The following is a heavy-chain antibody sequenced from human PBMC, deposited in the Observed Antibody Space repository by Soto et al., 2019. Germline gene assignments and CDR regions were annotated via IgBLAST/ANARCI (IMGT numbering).Heavy chain of an antibody. Sequence: NASETLSLTCTVSGGSISSYYWSWIRQPPGKGLEWIGYIYYSGSTNYNPSLKSRVTISVDTSKNQFSLKLSSVTAADTAVYYCARDLGDYGDAAGMDVWGQGTTVTVSS. CDR1: GGSISSYY. V-gene: IGHV4-59*01. D-gene: IGHD4-17*01. CDR2: IYYSGST. CDR3: ARDLGDYGDAAGMDV. J-gene: IGHJ6*02.